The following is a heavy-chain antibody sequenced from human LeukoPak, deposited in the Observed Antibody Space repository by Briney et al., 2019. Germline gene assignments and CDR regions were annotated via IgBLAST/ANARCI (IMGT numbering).Heavy chain of an antibody. J-gene: IGHJ4*02. CDR2: IDPSDSYT. Sequence: KPGESLRISCRGSGYSFTNYWISWVRQMPDKGLEWLGRIDPSDSYTNYSPSFQGHVTISADKSISTAYLQWSSLKASDTAMYYCARASYGSGPDDYWGQGTLVTVSS. V-gene: IGHV5-10-1*01. CDR1: GYSFTNYW. CDR3: ARASYGSGPDDY. D-gene: IGHD6-19*01.